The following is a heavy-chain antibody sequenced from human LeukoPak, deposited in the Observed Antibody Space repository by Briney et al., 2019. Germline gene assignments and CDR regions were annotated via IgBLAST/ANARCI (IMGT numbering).Heavy chain of an antibody. CDR2: INPNCGGT. V-gene: IGHV1-2*02. D-gene: IGHD2-2*01. CDR3: ARGEDIVVVPAVIEYYYYGMDV. Sequence: ASVKVSCKASGYTFTGYYMHWVRQAPGQGLEWMGWINPNCGGTNYAQKFQGRVTMTRDTSISTAYMELSRLRSDDTAVYYCARGEDIVVVPAVIEYYYYGMDVWGQGTTVTVSS. CDR1: GYTFTGYY. J-gene: IGHJ6*02.